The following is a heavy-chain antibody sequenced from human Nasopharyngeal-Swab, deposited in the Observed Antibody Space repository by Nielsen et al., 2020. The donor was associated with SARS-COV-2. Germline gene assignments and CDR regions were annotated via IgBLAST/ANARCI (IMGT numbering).Heavy chain of an antibody. V-gene: IGHV4-4*07. Sequence: SETLSLTCTVSGGSISSCYWSWIRQPAGKGLEWIGRIYTSGSTNYNPSLKSRVTMSVDTSKNQFSLKLSSVTAADTAVYYCARDRKEMSGYGDGPLDYWGQGTLVTVSS. J-gene: IGHJ4*02. CDR2: IYTSGST. CDR3: ARDRKEMSGYGDGPLDY. D-gene: IGHD4-17*01. CDR1: GGSISSCY.